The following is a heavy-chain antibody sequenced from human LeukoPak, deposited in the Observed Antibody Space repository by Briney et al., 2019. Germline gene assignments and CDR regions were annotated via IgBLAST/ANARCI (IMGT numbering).Heavy chain of an antibody. CDR1: GGSISSRYYY. CDR2: VDYSEST. CDR3: ARPRRLAAAHFDY. V-gene: IGHV4-39*01. Sequence: SETLSLTCTVSGGSISSRYYYWGWIRQPPGKGLEWIGSVDYSESTYYNPSLKSRVTISVDTSKNQFSLKLSSVTAADTAVYYCARPRRLAAAHFDYWGQGTLVTVSS. D-gene: IGHD6-13*01. J-gene: IGHJ4*02.